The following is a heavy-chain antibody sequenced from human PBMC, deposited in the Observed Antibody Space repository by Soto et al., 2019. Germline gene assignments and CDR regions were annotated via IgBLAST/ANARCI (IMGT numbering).Heavy chain of an antibody. D-gene: IGHD1-1*01. CDR2: ISFDGTAK. CDR3: ATGRSTRFDP. V-gene: IGHV3-30*03. J-gene: IGHJ5*02. Sequence: QGLLVEYGGRVVQPGRSLRLSCVASGFTFNRYGMHWVRQAPGKGLEWVAEISFDGTAKYYAESVKGRFTVSRDNGNNTLHLEMNSLGDKDTAVYFCATGRSTRFDPWGQGTLVTVSS. CDR1: GFTFNRYG.